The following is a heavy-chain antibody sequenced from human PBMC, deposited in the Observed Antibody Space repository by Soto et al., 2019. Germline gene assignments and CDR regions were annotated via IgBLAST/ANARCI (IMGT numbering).Heavy chain of an antibody. CDR3: ARDLGQGNGPFDS. Sequence: VQLVESGGGVVQPGRSLRLSCAASGFTFNTYGMHWVRQAPGKGLEWVAVIWQDGGKKYYADSAKGRFTISRDNSKNTRFLQMNSLRAEDTAVYYGARDLGQGNGPFDSWGQGTLVTVSP. J-gene: IGHJ4*02. D-gene: IGHD1-26*01. CDR2: IWQDGGKK. V-gene: IGHV3-33*01. CDR1: GFTFNTYG.